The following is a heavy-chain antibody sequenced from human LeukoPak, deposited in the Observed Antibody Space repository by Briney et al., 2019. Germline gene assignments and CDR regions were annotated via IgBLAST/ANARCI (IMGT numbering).Heavy chain of an antibody. V-gene: IGHV4-4*07. CDR3: ARDQEVYYYDSSGPDDAFDI. Sequence: PSETLSLTCTVSGGSISSYYWSWIRQPAGKGLEWIGRIYTSGSTNYNPSLKSRVTMSVDTSKNQFSLKLSSVTAADTAVYYCARDQEVYYYDSSGPDDAFDIWGQGTMVTVSS. CDR1: GGSISSYY. D-gene: IGHD3-22*01. J-gene: IGHJ3*02. CDR2: IYTSGST.